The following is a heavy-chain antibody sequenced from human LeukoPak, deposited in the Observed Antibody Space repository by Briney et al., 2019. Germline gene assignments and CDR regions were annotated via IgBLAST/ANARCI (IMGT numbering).Heavy chain of an antibody. J-gene: IGHJ3*02. D-gene: IGHD6-6*01. CDR1: GGSISSGGYY. V-gene: IGHV4-30-2*01. CDR3: ARDQPAHSSSPVTDAFDI. Sequence: PSETLSLTCTVSGGSISSGGYYWSWIRQPPGKGLEWIGYIYHSGSTFYNPSLKSRVTISVDRSKNQFSLKLSSVTAADTAVYYCARDQPAHSSSPVTDAFDIWGQGTMVTVSS. CDR2: IYHSGST.